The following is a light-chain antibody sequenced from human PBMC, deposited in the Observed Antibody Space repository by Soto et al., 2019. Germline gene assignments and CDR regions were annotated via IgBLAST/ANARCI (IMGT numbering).Light chain of an antibody. CDR2: EAS. CDR3: QQYSRSPPVYI. Sequence: IVLTQSPGTMSLSPRDRANLSCRASQSGSDSYLAWYQQKPGQSPRLVIYEASSRPTGIPDRFSGSGSGTYYTLNINRLEPEDLAVYFCQQYSRSPPVYIFGEGTKLE. CDR1: QSGSDSY. J-gene: IGKJ2*01. V-gene: IGKV3-20*01.